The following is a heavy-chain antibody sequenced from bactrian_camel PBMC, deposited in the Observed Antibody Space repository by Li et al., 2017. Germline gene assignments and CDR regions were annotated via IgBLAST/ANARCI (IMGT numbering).Heavy chain of an antibody. V-gene: IGHV3S6*01. CDR2: IAPSGRTP. CDR1: GVDFKSRW. Sequence: VQLVESGGGSVQAGGSLRLSCVASGVDFKSRWMHWVRQAPGAALEMVARIAPSGRTPFYAPSVKGRFTISQDNAKNMVYLQMNDLQREDTAVYYCVADSLFFSVGDTLPGLGVCPLDDDHWGQGTQVTVS. D-gene: IGHD7*01. CDR3: VADSLFFSVGDTLPGLGVCPLDDDH. J-gene: IGHJ4*01.